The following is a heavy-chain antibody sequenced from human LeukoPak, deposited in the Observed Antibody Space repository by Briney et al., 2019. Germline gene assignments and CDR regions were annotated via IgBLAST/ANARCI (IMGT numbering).Heavy chain of an antibody. CDR3: AKDIRRRITITTLTWELDY. CDR2: ISWDGGST. Sequence: GGSLRLSCAASGFTFDDYAMHWVRQAPGKGLEWVSLISWDGGSTYYADSVEGRFTISRDNSKNSLYLQMNSLRAEDTALYYCAKDIRRRITITTLTWELDYWGQGTLVTVSS. CDR1: GFTFDDYA. V-gene: IGHV3-43D*04. D-gene: IGHD3-3*01. J-gene: IGHJ4*02.